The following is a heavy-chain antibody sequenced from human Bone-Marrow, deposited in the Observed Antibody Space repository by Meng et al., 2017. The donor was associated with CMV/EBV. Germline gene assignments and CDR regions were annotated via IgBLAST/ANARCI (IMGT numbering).Heavy chain of an antibody. J-gene: IGHJ4*01. CDR3: ARGGQSGIVVVRAALKFDY. CDR2: IYYSGST. D-gene: IGHD2-2*01. Sequence: GSLRLSCTVSGGSVSSGSYYWSWIRQPPGKGLEWIGYIYYSGSTNYNPSLKSRVTISVDTSKNQFSMKLSSVTAADAAVYYFARGGQSGIVVVRAALKFDYWGPGTLVPVSS. V-gene: IGHV4-61*01. CDR1: GGSVSSGSYY.